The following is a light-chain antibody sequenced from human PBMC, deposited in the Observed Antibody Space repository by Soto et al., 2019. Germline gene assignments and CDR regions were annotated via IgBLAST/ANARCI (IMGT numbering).Light chain of an antibody. Sequence: IVMTQSPVTLSVSPGEGATLSCRASQSVSSNLAWYQQKPGQAPRLLIYGASTRAAGVPARFSGSWSGTEFTLTISSLQSEDFALYYCQQYNSWISFGGGTKVEIK. V-gene: IGKV3-15*01. CDR2: GAS. CDR3: QQYNSWIS. CDR1: QSVSSN. J-gene: IGKJ4*01.